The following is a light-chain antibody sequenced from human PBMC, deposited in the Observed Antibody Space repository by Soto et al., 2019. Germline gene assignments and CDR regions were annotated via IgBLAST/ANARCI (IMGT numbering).Light chain of an antibody. V-gene: IGKV1-5*03. CDR3: QHYNSYSEA. J-gene: IGKJ1*01. CDR1: QTISSW. CDR2: KAS. Sequence: DIQMTQSPSTLSGSVGDRVTFPCRASQTISSWVAWYQQKPGKAPKLLIYKASTLKSGVPSRFSGSGSGTEFTLTVSSLQPDDFATYYCQHYNSYSEAFGQGTKVDIK.